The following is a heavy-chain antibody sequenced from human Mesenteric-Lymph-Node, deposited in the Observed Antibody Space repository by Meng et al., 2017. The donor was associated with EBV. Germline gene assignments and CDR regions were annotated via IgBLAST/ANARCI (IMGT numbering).Heavy chain of an antibody. CDR2: IFPTGGT. CDR1: GGSIISSNW. V-gene: IGHV4-4*02. Sequence: EWGQGVVSASRTLALTRAVSGGSIISSNWCAWVRQPPGKGLEWIGEIFPTGGTNYNPSLKSRVTISVDKSKNQFSMKLSSVTAADTAVYYCSREGEVGYYDSSGYYYWCQGTLVTVSS. D-gene: IGHD3-22*01. J-gene: IGHJ4*02. CDR3: SREGEVGYYDSSGYYY.